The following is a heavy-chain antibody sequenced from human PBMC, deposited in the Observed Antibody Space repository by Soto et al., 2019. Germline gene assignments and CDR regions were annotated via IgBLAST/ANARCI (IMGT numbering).Heavy chain of an antibody. CDR3: ARDGSRVSIYGMDV. J-gene: IGHJ6*02. CDR2: ISYDGSNK. Sequence: ESGGGVVQPGRSLRLSCAASGFTFSSYAMHWVRQAPGKGLEWVAVISYDGSNKYYADSVKGRFTISRDNSKNTLYLQMNSLRAEDTAVYYCARDGSRVSIYGMDVWGQGTTVTVSS. CDR1: GFTFSSYA. D-gene: IGHD6-13*01. V-gene: IGHV3-30-3*01.